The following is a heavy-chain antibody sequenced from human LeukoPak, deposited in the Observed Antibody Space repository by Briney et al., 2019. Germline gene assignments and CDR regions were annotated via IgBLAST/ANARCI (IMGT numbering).Heavy chain of an antibody. V-gene: IGHV3-23*01. D-gene: IGHD3-3*01. CDR3: AKSLGGTYYDFWSYTS. Sequence: QPGGSLRLSCAASGFTFSTYAMSWVRQAPGKGLEGVSVISASGGPTYYADSVKGRFTISRDNSKNTLYLQMNSLRAEDTAVYYCAKSLGGTYYDFWSYTSWGQGTLVTVSS. CDR2: ISASGGPT. J-gene: IGHJ4*02. CDR1: GFTFSTYA.